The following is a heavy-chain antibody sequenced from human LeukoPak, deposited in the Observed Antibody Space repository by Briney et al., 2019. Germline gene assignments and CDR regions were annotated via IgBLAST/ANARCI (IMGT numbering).Heavy chain of an antibody. CDR2: IYHSGSM. Sequence: PSETLSLTCTVSGGSINSSDYYWGWIRQPPGKGLEWIGSIYHSGSMYAYLKSRVTISVDTSKSQFSLKMSSVTAADTAVYYCARHATSSTSGPPYDYWGQGTLVTVSS. V-gene: IGHV4-39*01. CDR3: ARHATSSTSGPPYDY. CDR1: GGSINSSDYY. D-gene: IGHD5-24*01. J-gene: IGHJ4*02.